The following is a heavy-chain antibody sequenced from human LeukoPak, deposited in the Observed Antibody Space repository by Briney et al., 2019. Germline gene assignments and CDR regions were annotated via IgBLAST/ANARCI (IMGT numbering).Heavy chain of an antibody. CDR1: GYTFTSYG. D-gene: IGHD2-2*01. J-gene: IGHJ5*02. Sequence: ASVKVSCKASGYTFTSYGISWVRQAPGQGLEWMGWISAYNGNTNYAQKLQGRVTMTTDTSTSTAYMELRSLRSDDTAVYYCARRLGYCSSTSCYPANWFDPWGQGTLVTVSS. CDR3: ARRLGYCSSTSCYPANWFDP. CDR2: ISAYNGNT. V-gene: IGHV1-18*01.